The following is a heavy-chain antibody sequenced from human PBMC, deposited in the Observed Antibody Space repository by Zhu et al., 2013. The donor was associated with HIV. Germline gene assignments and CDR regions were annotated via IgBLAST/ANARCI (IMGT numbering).Heavy chain of an antibody. CDR3: ATTTYNFESSGYPDY. CDR1: GYTFTGYY. CDR2: INPNGGGT. Sequence: QVQLVQSGAEVKKPGASVKVSCKASGYTFTGYYIHWVRQAPGQGLEWMGWINPNGGGTNYAQKFQARVTMTTDTSMNIAYMELSRLRSDDTAVYYCATTTYNFESSGYPDYWGQGTLGHRLL. V-gene: IGHV1-2*02. D-gene: IGHD3-22*01. J-gene: IGHJ4*02.